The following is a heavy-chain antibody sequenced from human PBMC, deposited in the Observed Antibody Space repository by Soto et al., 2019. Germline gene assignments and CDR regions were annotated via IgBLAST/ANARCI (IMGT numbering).Heavy chain of an antibody. CDR2: ISGYNGDT. CDR3: AREGSYHDFDY. CDR1: GYTFTSYG. D-gene: IGHD3-22*01. Sequence: ASVKVSCKASGYTFTSYGISWVRQAPGQGLAWMGWISGYNGDTNYAQKFQGRVTLTTDTSTSTAYLEVMTLRSDDTAVYYCAREGSYHDFDYWXLGTLLTVSS. J-gene: IGHJ4*02. V-gene: IGHV1-18*01.